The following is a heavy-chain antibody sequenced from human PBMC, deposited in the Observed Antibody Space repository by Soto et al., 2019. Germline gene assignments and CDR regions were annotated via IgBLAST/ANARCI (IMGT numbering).Heavy chain of an antibody. CDR3: VATILRELDY. J-gene: IGHJ4*02. Sequence: ASVKVSCKASGYTFTYRYLHWVRQAPGQALDWMGWITPFNGNTNYAQKFQDRVTITRDRSMSTAYMELSSLRSEDTAMYYCVATILRELDYWGQGTLVTVSS. V-gene: IGHV1-45*02. D-gene: IGHD5-12*01. CDR1: GYTFTYRY. CDR2: ITPFNGNT.